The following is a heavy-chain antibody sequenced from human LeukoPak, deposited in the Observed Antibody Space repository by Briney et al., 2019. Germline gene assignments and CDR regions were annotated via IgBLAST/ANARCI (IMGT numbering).Heavy chain of an antibody. CDR1: GFRFSSYA. V-gene: IGHV3-7*01. CDR2: IKQDGSEK. D-gene: IGHD4-23*01. CDR3: ARERWYYFDY. Sequence: PGGSLRLACAASGFRFSSYAMSWVRQAPGKGLEWVANIKQDGSEKYYVDSVKGRFTISRDNAKNSLYLQMNSLRAEDTAVYYCARERWYYFDYWGQGTLVTVSS. J-gene: IGHJ4*02.